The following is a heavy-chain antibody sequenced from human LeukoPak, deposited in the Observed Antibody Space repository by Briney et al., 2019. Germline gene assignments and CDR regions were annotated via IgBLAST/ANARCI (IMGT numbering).Heavy chain of an antibody. D-gene: IGHD3-22*01. CDR3: AKAFGTNGYYQLPIDF. Sequence: GGSLRLSCAASGFTFSSYEMNWVRQAPGKGLECVSAITAPGDTTFYADSVKGRFTTSRDNSKNILYLLLNNLRAEDTALYYCAKAFGTNGYYQLPIDFWGQGTLVTVSA. J-gene: IGHJ4*02. CDR1: GFTFSSYE. CDR2: ITAPGDTT. V-gene: IGHV3-23*01.